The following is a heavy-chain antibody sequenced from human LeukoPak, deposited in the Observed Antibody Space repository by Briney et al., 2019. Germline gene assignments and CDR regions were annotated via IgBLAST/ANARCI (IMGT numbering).Heavy chain of an antibody. CDR2: MNPNSGNT. Sequence: ASVKVSFRASGYTFTSYDINWVGQASGQGLEWMGGMNPNSGNTGYAQKFQGRVTLTRNTSISTAYMELSSLKSEDTAVYYCARVWGIAAAGYYYYYYMDVWGKGTTVTVSS. J-gene: IGHJ6*03. V-gene: IGHV1-8*01. D-gene: IGHD6-13*01. CDR3: ARVWGIAAAGYYYYYYMDV. CDR1: GYTFTSYD.